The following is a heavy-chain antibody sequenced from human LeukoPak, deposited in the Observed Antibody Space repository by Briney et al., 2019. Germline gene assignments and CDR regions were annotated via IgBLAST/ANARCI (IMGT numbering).Heavy chain of an antibody. CDR2: ISSSGSTI. D-gene: IGHD2-15*01. CDR3: ASTQREAYSAY. Sequence: GGSLRLSCAASGFTFSSYAMSWVRQAPGKGLEWVSYISSSGSTIYYADSVKGRFTISRDNAKNSLYLQMNSLRAEDTAVYYCASTQREAYSAYWGQGTLVTVSS. J-gene: IGHJ4*02. V-gene: IGHV3-48*03. CDR1: GFTFSSYA.